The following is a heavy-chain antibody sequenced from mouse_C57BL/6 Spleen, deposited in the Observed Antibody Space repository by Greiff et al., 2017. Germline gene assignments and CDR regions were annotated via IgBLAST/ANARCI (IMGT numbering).Heavy chain of an antibody. Sequence: QVQLQQSGAELVRPGTSVKVSCKASGYAFTNYLIEWVKQRPGQGLEWIGVINPGSGGTNYNEKFKGKATLTADKSSSTAYMQLSILTSEDSAVYFCARERSPYAMDYWGQGTSVTVSS. V-gene: IGHV1-54*01. J-gene: IGHJ4*01. CDR2: INPGSGGT. CDR1: GYAFTNYL. CDR3: ARERSPYAMDY.